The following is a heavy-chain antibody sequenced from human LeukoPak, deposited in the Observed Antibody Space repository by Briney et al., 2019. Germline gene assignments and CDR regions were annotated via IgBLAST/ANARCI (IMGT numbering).Heavy chain of an antibody. CDR2: IIPILGIA. J-gene: IGHJ6*02. CDR1: GYTFTSYD. Sequence: GASVKVSCKASGYTFTSYDISWVRQAPGQGLEWMGRIIPILGIANYAQKFQGRVTITADKSTSTAYMELSSLRSEDTAVYYCARDREYYDILTGEPRTACMDVWGQGTTVTVSS. CDR3: ARDREYYDILTGEPRTACMDV. D-gene: IGHD3-9*01. V-gene: IGHV1-69*04.